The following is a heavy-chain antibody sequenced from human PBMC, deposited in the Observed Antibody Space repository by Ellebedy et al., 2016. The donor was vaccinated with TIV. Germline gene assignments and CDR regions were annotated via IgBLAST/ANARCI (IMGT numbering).Heavy chain of an antibody. J-gene: IGHJ3*02. CDR1: GGSISSTTHY. V-gene: IGHV4-39*07. Sequence: MPGGSLRLSCTVSGGSISSTTHYWAWIRQPPGKGLEWIGSIYFDGNSNYNPSLKSRVTISVDTSKNQFSLKLSSVTAADTAVYYCARGRSAFDIWGQGTMVTVSS. CDR3: ARGRSAFDI. CDR2: IYFDGNS.